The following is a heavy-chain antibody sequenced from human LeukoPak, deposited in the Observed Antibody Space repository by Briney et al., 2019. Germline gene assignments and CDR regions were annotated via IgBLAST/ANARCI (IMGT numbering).Heavy chain of an antibody. CDR3: AREDQLLVPFDY. CDR1: GFTVSSNY. V-gene: IGHV3-53*01. D-gene: IGHD2-2*01. Sequence: GGSLRLSCAASGFTVSSNYMSWVRQAPGKGLEWVSVIYSGGSTYYADSVKGRFTISRDNAKNSLYLQMNSLRAEDTAVYYCAREDQLLVPFDYWGQGTLVTVSS. CDR2: IYSGGST. J-gene: IGHJ4*02.